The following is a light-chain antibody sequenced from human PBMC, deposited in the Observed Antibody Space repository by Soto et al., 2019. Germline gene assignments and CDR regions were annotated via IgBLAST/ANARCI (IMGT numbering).Light chain of an antibody. CDR2: GAS. V-gene: IGKV3-15*01. Sequence: EIVMTQSPDTLSVSPGERATLSCRASQSVSSSLAWYPQKPGQAPRLLIYGASSRATGIPARFSGSGSGTEFTLTISSLQSEDFAVYYCQQYNKWPPYTFGQGTKLEIK. CDR3: QQYNKWPPYT. CDR1: QSVSSS. J-gene: IGKJ2*01.